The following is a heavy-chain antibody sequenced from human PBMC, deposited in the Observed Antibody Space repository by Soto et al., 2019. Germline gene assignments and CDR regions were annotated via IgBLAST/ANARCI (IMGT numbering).Heavy chain of an antibody. Sequence: PGESLKISCKGSGYNFNNYWINWVRQMPGKGLEWMGRIDPYDSYTNYSPSFQGHVTISVDTSISTAYLQWSSLKASDTAMYYCARPPLQGFAKYAMDVWGQGTTVTVSS. CDR1: GYNFNNYW. D-gene: IGHD3-10*01. CDR3: ARPPLQGFAKYAMDV. CDR2: IDPYDSYT. V-gene: IGHV5-10-1*01. J-gene: IGHJ6*02.